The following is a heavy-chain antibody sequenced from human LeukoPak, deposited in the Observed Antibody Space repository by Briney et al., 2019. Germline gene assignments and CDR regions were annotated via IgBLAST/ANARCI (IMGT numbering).Heavy chain of an antibody. D-gene: IGHD2-15*01. V-gene: IGHV4-34*01. CDR3: ARAEDCSGGSCFFFAF. CDR1: GGSFSGYY. CDR2: INHSGST. J-gene: IGHJ4*02. Sequence: SETLSLTCAVYGGSFSGYYRSWVRQPPGKGLEWIGEINHSGSTNDNPSLKSRVTISVDTSKNQFSLKMSSVTAADTAVYYCARAEDCSGGSCFFFAFWGQGNLVTVSS.